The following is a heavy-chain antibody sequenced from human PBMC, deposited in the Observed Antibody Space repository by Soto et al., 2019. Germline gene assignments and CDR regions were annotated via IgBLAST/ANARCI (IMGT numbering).Heavy chain of an antibody. J-gene: IGHJ4*02. CDR3: ARWHYYDSSGYRSFDY. V-gene: IGHV4-59*01. CDR2: IYYSGTT. Sequence: WTWIRQPPGKGLEWIGYIYYSGTTNYNPSLKSRVTISLDTSKNQFSLKLRSVTAADTAVYYCARWHYYDSSGYRSFDYWGQGTLVTVSP. D-gene: IGHD3-22*01.